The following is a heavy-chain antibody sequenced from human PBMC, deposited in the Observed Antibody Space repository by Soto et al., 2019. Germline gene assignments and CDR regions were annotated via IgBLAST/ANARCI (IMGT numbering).Heavy chain of an antibody. Sequence: QVQLVESGGGVVQPGRSLRLSCAASGFTFTTYAMHWVRQAPGKGPDWVTAISYDGINAYYADSVRGRFIISRDNSRNTVYLQMNSLRPEDTAVYYCAKSRRGVAEDFDYGGQGTLVTVPA. J-gene: IGHJ4*02. CDR3: AKSRRGVAEDFDY. D-gene: IGHD6-19*01. CDR1: GFTFTTYA. V-gene: IGHV3-30*18. CDR2: ISYDGINA.